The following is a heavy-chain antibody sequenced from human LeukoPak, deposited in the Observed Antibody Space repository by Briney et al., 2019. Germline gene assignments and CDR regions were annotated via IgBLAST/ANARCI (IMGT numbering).Heavy chain of an antibody. J-gene: IGHJ4*02. CDR3: VVGGSPGY. Sequence: QAGGSLRLSCAASGLAFSAFKMHWVRQAPRKGLVWVSRISTDGYTTDYADFVQGRFTAPRDNTKNTWSLEMNSLRAEDTAVYYCVVGGSPGYWGQGILVTVSS. V-gene: IGHV3-74*01. D-gene: IGHD2-15*01. CDR2: ISTDGYTT. CDR1: GLAFSAFK.